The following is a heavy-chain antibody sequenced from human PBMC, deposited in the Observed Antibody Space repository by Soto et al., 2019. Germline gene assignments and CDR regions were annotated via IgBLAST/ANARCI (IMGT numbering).Heavy chain of an antibody. CDR3: ARDYYDSSGYYSLGY. Sequence: QVQLQESGPGLVKPSGTLSLTCAVSGGSISSSNWWSWVRQPPGKGLEWIGEIYHSGSTNYNPSLRRRVTISVDKSKNQFSLKLSSVTAADTAVYYCARDYYDSSGYYSLGYWGQGTLVTVSS. CDR1: GGSISSSNW. J-gene: IGHJ4*02. CDR2: IYHSGST. V-gene: IGHV4-4*02. D-gene: IGHD3-22*01.